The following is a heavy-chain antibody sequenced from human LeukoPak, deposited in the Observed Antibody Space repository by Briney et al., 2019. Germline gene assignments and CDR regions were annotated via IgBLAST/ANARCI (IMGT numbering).Heavy chain of an antibody. V-gene: IGHV3-64*01. Sequence: GGSLRLSCAASGFTFSSSSMHRVRQAPGKGLEYVSGISSNGRGTYSANSVKGRFTISRDNSKNTLYLQMGSLRPEDMAVYYCARGSGSYYDAFDIWGQGTMVTVSS. D-gene: IGHD3-10*01. J-gene: IGHJ3*02. CDR1: GFTFSSSS. CDR2: ISSNGRGT. CDR3: ARGSGSYYDAFDI.